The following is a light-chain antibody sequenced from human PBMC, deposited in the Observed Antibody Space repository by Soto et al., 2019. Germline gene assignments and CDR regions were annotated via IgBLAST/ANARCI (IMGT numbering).Light chain of an antibody. J-gene: IGKJ2*01. Sequence: DLVMTQSPLSLPVIPGEPASISCRSSQSLLHSNGYNFLDWYLQKPGQSPQLLIYLGSNRASGVPDRFSGSGSGTDFTLKISRVEAEDVGVYYCMQALQTQYTFGQGTKLEIK. V-gene: IGKV2-28*01. CDR2: LGS. CDR1: QSLLHSNGYNF. CDR3: MQALQTQYT.